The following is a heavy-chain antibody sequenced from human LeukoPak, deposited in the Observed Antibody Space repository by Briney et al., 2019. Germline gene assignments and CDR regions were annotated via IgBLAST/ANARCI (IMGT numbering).Heavy chain of an antibody. J-gene: IGHJ4*02. Sequence: PGGSLRLSCAASGFTFNRYNMNWVRRAPGKGLEWVSSISTSSSYIYYADSVRGRFTISRDNAKNSLYLQMNSLRAEDTAVYYCARGTMFPYYFDYWGQGTLVTVSS. V-gene: IGHV3-21*01. D-gene: IGHD3-10*02. CDR2: ISTSSSYI. CDR3: ARGTMFPYYFDY. CDR1: GFTFNRYN.